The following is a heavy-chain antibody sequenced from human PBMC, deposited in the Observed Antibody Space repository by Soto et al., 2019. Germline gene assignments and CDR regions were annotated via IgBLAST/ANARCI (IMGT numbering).Heavy chain of an antibody. CDR2: ISAYDRLT. CDR1: GYIFTNYG. J-gene: IGHJ4*02. CDR3: ARVRYHDTSGYYDVDY. V-gene: IGHV1-18*01. Sequence: QVQLVQSAAEVKKPGASVKVSCKTSGYIFTNYGISWVRQAPGQGLEWMGWISAYDRLTSHSQKFQGRVTMTTDTSTSTAYMELRSLSSDDAAVYYCARVRYHDTSGYYDVDYWGQGTLVTVSS. D-gene: IGHD3-22*01.